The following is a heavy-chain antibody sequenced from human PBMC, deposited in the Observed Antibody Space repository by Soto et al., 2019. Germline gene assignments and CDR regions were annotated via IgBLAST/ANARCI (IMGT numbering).Heavy chain of an antibody. CDR1: GFTFSSYS. Sequence: EVQLVESGGGLVKPGGSLRLSCAASGFTFSSYSMNWVRQAPGKGLEWVSSISSSSSYIYYADSVKGRFTISRDNAKNSLYLQMNSLRAEDTAVYYCACDSRKWGSGDDYWGQGTLVTVSS. CDR3: ACDSRKWGSGDDY. D-gene: IGHD3-16*01. J-gene: IGHJ4*02. V-gene: IGHV3-21*01. CDR2: ISSSSSYI.